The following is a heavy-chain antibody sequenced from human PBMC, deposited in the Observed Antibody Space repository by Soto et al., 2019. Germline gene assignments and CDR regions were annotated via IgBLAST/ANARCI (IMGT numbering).Heavy chain of an antibody. CDR2: IYTSGST. CDR3: ARDRRYCSGGSCYMVWFDP. J-gene: IGHJ5*02. CDR1: GGSISSYY. D-gene: IGHD2-15*01. Sequence: PSETLSLTCTVSGGSISSYYWSWIRQPAGKGLEWIGRIYTSGSTNYNPSLKSRVTMSVDTSKNQFSLKLSSVTAADTAVYYCARDRRYCSGGSCYMVWFDPWGQGTLVTSPQ. V-gene: IGHV4-4*07.